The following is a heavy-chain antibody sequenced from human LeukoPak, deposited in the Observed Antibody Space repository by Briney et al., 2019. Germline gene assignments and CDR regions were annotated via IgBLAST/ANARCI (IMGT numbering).Heavy chain of an antibody. J-gene: IGHJ4*02. V-gene: IGHV2-5*02. CDR3: AHIGEVYAPGTTVTTSGKYYFDY. Sequence: SGPTLVNPTQTLTLTCTFSGFSLSTSGVGVGWIRQPPGKALEWLALIYWDDDKRYSPSLKSRLTITKDTSKNQVVLTMTNMDPVDTATYYCAHIGEVYAPGTTVTTSGKYYFDYWGQGTLVTVSS. CDR1: GFSLSTSGVG. CDR2: IYWDDDK. D-gene: IGHD4-17*01.